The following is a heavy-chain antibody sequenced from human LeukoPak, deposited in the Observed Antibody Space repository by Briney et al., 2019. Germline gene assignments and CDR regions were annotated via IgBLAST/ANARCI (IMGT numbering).Heavy chain of an antibody. CDR3: VRRQALRGRHRAFDP. J-gene: IGHJ5*02. V-gene: IGHV1-69*05. D-gene: IGHD6-25*01. Sequence: SVKVSCKASGGTFSNYAITWVRQAPGQGLEWLGGIIPMFATAKHAQKFQGRVTITTDEPTTTAYMELISLRSEDTAVYYCVRRQALRGRHRAFDPWGQGTLVTVSS. CDR1: GGTFSNYA. CDR2: IIPMFATA.